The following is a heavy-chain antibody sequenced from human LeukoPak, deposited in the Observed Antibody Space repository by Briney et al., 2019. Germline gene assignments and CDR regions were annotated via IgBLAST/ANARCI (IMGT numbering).Heavy chain of an antibody. CDR1: GGSVSSETYY. V-gene: IGHV4-61*01. D-gene: IGHD5-12*01. Sequence: SETLSLTCTVSGGSVSSETYYWSWIRQPPGKGLEWIGYIYYSGTTNYNPSLKSRVTISVDTSKNQFSLKLSSVTAADTAVYYCARIYGRGAFDIWGQGTMVTVSS. CDR3: ARIYGRGAFDI. J-gene: IGHJ3*02. CDR2: IYYSGTT.